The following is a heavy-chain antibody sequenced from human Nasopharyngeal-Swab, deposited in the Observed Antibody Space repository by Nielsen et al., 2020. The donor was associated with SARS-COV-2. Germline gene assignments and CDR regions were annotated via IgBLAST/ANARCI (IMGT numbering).Heavy chain of an antibody. D-gene: IGHD3-22*01. Sequence: PGKGLEWIGYIYYSGSTYYNPSLKSRVTISVDTSKNQFSLKLISVTAADTAVYYCARVYYDSSGYYGGFDPWGQGTLVTVSS. CDR2: IYYSGST. J-gene: IGHJ5*02. V-gene: IGHV4-30-4*01. CDR3: ARVYYDSSGYYGGFDP.